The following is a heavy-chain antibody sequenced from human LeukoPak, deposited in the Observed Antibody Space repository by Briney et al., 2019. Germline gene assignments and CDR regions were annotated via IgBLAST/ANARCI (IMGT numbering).Heavy chain of an antibody. CDR1: GFTVITND. CDR3: ARGVEPLAANTLAY. J-gene: IGHJ4*02. D-gene: IGHD1-14*01. V-gene: IGHV3-53*01. Sequence: GGSLRLSCAASGFTVITNDMSWVRQAPGKGLEWVSVLYSDGNTKYADSVQGRFTISRDNSKNTLYLEMNSLSPDDTAVYYCARGVEPLAANTLAYWGEGTLVTASS. CDR2: LYSDGNT.